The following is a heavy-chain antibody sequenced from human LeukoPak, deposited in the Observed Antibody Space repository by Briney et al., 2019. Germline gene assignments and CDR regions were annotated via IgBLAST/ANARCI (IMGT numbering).Heavy chain of an antibody. CDR2: ISYDGSNK. CDR3: ARVDQGDDAFDI. V-gene: IGHV3-30*04. Sequence: GGSLRLSCAASGFTFSSYAMHWVRQAPGKGLEWVAVISYDGSNKYYADSVKGRFTISRDNSKNTLYLQMNSLRAEDTAAYYCARVDQGDDAFDIWGQGTMVTVSS. J-gene: IGHJ3*02. D-gene: IGHD2-2*01. CDR1: GFTFSSYA.